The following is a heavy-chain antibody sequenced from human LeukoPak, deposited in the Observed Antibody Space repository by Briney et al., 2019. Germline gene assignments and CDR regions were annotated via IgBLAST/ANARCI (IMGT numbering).Heavy chain of an antibody. Sequence: SETLSLTCTVSGGSIHSYWSWIRQPAGKGLEWIGRISGSGTITYNPALQSRLTISIDTSKNQFSLKLSSVTAADTAVYYCARMRGCSGGSCYLAYWGQGTLVTVSS. CDR2: ISGSGTI. D-gene: IGHD2-15*01. V-gene: IGHV4-4*07. CDR1: GGSIHSY. CDR3: ARMRGCSGGSCYLAY. J-gene: IGHJ4*02.